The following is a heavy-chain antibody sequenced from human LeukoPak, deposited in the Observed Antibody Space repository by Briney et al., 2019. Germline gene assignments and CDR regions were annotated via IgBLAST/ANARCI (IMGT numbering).Heavy chain of an antibody. CDR3: AKDRMGIQLWLLFDY. J-gene: IGHJ4*02. V-gene: IGHV3-23*01. Sequence: GGSLRLSCAASGFTFSSYAMSWVRQAPGKGLEWVSAISGSGGSTYYADSVKGRFTISRDNSKNTLYLQMDSLRAEDSAVYYCAKDRMGIQLWLLFDYWGQGTLVTVSS. CDR1: GFTFSSYA. CDR2: ISGSGGST. D-gene: IGHD5-18*01.